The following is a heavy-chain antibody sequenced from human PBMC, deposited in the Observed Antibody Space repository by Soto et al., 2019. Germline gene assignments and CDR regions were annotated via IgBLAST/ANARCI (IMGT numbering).Heavy chain of an antibody. CDR1: GYTFTSYA. V-gene: IGHV1-3*04. Sequence: ASVKVSCKASGYTFTSYALHWVRQAPGQRLEWMGWINTGNGNTKYSQKFQGRVTITRDTSASTAYMELSSLRSEDTAVYYCAREIMAAAPDYRGQGTLVTVSS. D-gene: IGHD6-13*01. J-gene: IGHJ4*02. CDR3: AREIMAAAPDY. CDR2: INTGNGNT.